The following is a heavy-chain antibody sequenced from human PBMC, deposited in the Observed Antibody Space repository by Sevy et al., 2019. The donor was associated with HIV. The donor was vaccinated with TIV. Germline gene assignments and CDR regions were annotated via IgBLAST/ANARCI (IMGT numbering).Heavy chain of an antibody. CDR3: ARDRRTLNYYGSSGYNYYFDY. V-gene: IGHV3-21*01. D-gene: IGHD3-22*01. CDR1: GFTFSDYN. Sequence: GGSLRLSCAASGFTFSDYNMNWVRQAPGKGLEWVSSITDSSSYIYHADSVKGRFTISRDNAKKSIYLQMNSLRAEDTAIYYCARDRRTLNYYGSSGYNYYFDYWGQGTLVTVSS. J-gene: IGHJ4*02. CDR2: ITDSSSYI.